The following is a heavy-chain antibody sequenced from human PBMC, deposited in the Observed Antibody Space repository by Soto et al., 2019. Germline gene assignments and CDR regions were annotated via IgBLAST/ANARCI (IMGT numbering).Heavy chain of an antibody. CDR3: ARDPLPQYYYDSSGYFNWFDP. Sequence: GGSLRLSCAASGFTFSSYWMHWVRQAPGKGLVWVSRINSDGSSTSYADSVKGRFTISRDNAKNTLYLQMNSLRAEDTAVYYCARDPLPQYYYDSSGYFNWFDPWGQGTLVTVSS. V-gene: IGHV3-74*01. D-gene: IGHD3-22*01. CDR1: GFTFSSYW. J-gene: IGHJ5*02. CDR2: INSDGSST.